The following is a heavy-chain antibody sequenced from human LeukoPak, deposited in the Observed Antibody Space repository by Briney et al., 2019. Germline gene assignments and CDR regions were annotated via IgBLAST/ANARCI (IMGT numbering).Heavy chain of an antibody. CDR2: MNPNNGST. J-gene: IGHJ6*02. V-gene: IGHV1-8*01. CDR3: ARGWRYYDFWSGYWERRKDYYGMEV. Sequence: ASVKVSCKPSGYTFTSYDINWVRQATGQGLEWMGWMNPNNGSTVYAQKFQGRVTMTRNTSISTAYMELSSLRSEDTAVYYCARGWRYYDFWSGYWERRKDYYGMEVWGPGTTVTVSS. D-gene: IGHD3-3*01. CDR1: GYTFTSYD.